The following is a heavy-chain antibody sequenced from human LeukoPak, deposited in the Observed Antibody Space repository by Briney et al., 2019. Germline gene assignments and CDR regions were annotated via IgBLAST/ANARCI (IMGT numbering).Heavy chain of an antibody. Sequence: SETLSLTCAVYGGSFSGYYWSWIRQPPGKGLEWIGEINHSGSTNYNPSLKSRVTISVDTSKNQFSPKLSSVTAADTAVYYCARSWLQFARKFDYWGQGTLVTVSS. CDR2: INHSGST. D-gene: IGHD5-24*01. CDR3: ARSWLQFARKFDY. CDR1: GGSFSGYY. V-gene: IGHV4-34*01. J-gene: IGHJ4*02.